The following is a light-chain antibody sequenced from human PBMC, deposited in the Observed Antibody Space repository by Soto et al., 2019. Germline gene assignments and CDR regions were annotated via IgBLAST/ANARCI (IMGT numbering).Light chain of an antibody. CDR1: QSISSW. CDR3: LQDINYPWT. CDR2: DAS. Sequence: DIQMTHSPSTLSASVGDGVAITWRVSQSISSWLAWYQQKPGKAPKLLIYDASSLESGVPSRFSGSGSGTEFTLAISSLQPEDSATYYCLQDINYPWTFGQGTKVDI. V-gene: IGKV1-5*01. J-gene: IGKJ1*01.